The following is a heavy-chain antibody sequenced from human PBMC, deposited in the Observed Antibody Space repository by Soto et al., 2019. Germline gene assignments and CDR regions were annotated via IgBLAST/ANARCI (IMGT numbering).Heavy chain of an antibody. V-gene: IGHV3-11*06. D-gene: IGHD3-10*01. CDR2: ISTNSRYI. Sequence: QVHLVESGGGLVKPGGSLRIYCAVSGFNFSDYSMTWIRQAPGKGLEWISYISTNSRYIKYADSIKGRFTISRDNAKSSLYLQMNSLRSEDTAIYYCARGLGGSYFSAYWGQGTRVNVSS. CDR3: ARGLGGSYFSAY. J-gene: IGHJ4*02. CDR1: GFNFSDYS.